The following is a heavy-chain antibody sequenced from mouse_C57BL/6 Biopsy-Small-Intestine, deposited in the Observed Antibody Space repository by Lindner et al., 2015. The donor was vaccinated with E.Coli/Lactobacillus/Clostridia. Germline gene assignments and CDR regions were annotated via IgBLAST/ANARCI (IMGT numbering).Heavy chain of an antibody. V-gene: IGHV1-19*01. J-gene: IGHJ2*01. CDR3: ARWDYGISYYFDY. CDR1: GYTFTDYY. CDR2: INPHNGKT. Sequence: VQLQESGPVLVKPGASVKMSCKASGYTFTDYYMNWVKQSHGKSLEWIGVINPHNGKTSYNQKFKGKATLTVDKSSSTAYMELNSLTSEDSAVYYCARWDYGISYYFDYWGQGTTLTVSS. D-gene: IGHD1-1*01.